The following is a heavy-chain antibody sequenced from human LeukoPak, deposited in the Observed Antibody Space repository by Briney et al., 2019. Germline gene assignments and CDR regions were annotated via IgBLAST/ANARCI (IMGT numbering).Heavy chain of an antibody. J-gene: IGHJ4*02. CDR2: ISGSGAST. CDR3: ARRATPSPHFDY. V-gene: IGHV3-23*01. D-gene: IGHD2-15*01. Sequence: GGSLRLSCAASGFTFNSYAMSWVRQAPGKGLEWVSAISGSGASTYYADSVKGRFTISRDNSKNTLYLQMNSLRAEDTAVYYCARRATPSPHFDYWGQGTLVTVSS. CDR1: GFTFNSYA.